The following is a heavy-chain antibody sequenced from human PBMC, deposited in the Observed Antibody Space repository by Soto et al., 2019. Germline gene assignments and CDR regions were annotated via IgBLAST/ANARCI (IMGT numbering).Heavy chain of an antibody. CDR3: ARALLLALDY. J-gene: IGHJ4*02. CDR2: INHSGST. V-gene: IGHV4-34*01. CDR1: GGSFSGYY. Sequence: QVQLQQWGAGLLKPSETLSLTCAVYGGSFSGYYWSWIRQPPGKGLEWIGEINHSGSTNYNPSLKSRVTISVDTSKXQFSLKLSSVTAADTAVXYCARALLLALDYWGQGTLVTVSS.